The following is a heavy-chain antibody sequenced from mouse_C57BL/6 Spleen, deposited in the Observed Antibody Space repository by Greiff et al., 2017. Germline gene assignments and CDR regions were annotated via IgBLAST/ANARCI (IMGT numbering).Heavy chain of an antibody. Sequence: EVQVVESGEGLVKPGGSLKLSCAASGFTFSSYAMSWVRQTPEKRLEWVAYISSGGDYIYYANTVKGRFTISRDNARNPLYLQMSSLKSEDTAMYYCTRDRLGYWYFDVWGTGTTVTVSS. V-gene: IGHV5-9-1*02. CDR2: ISSGGDYI. CDR3: TRDRLGYWYFDV. J-gene: IGHJ1*03. CDR1: GFTFSSYA. D-gene: IGHD1-2*01.